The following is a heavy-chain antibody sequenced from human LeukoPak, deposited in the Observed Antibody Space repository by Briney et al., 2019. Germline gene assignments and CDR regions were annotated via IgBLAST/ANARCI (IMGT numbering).Heavy chain of an antibody. J-gene: IGHJ4*02. D-gene: IGHD2-2*02. CDR3: AREGLGYCSSTSCYTY. CDR2: IYYSGST. V-gene: IGHV4-30-4*08. Sequence: SETLSLTCTVSGGSISSGDYYWSWIRQPPGKGLEWIGYIYYSGSTYYNPSLKSRVTISVDTSKNQFPLKLSSVTAADTAVYYCAREGLGYCSSTSCYTYWGQGTLVTVSS. CDR1: GGSISSGDYY.